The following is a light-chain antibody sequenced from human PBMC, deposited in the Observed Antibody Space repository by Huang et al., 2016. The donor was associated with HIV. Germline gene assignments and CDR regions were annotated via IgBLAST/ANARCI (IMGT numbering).Light chain of an antibody. CDR1: QSLWYSSNNNNY. Sequence: IVVTQSPDSLAVSLGERAAINCKSSQSLWYSSNNNNYLAWYQQKPGQSPALLIYWASTRAPGVPDRFNGSGSGTDFTLTINSLQTEDVALYYCQQYFSTPLTFGGGTKVDIK. J-gene: IGKJ4*01. CDR3: QQYFSTPLT. V-gene: IGKV4-1*01. CDR2: WAS.